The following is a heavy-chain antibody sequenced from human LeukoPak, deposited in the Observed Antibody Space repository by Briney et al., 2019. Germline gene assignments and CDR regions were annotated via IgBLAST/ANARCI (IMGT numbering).Heavy chain of an antibody. V-gene: IGHV3-23*01. CDR1: GFTFSSYA. D-gene: IGHD3-22*01. CDR3: ARAPPYYDSSGTYFDY. J-gene: IGHJ4*02. Sequence: GGSLRLSCAASGFTFSSYAMSWVRQAPGKGLEWVSAISGSGGSTYYADSVKGRFTISRDNSKNTLYLQMNSLRAEDTAVYYCARAPPYYDSSGTYFDYWGQGTLVTVSS. CDR2: ISGSGGST.